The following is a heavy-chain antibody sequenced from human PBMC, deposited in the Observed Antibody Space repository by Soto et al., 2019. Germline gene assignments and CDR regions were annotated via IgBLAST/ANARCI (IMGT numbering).Heavy chain of an antibody. CDR3: ARDVRPPDY. J-gene: IGHJ4*02. CDR2: ISSTGETT. V-gene: IGHV3-48*01. D-gene: IGHD3-10*02. Sequence: EVQLVESGGGLVPPGGSLRLSCAASGFTFSTYSMNWVRQAPGKGLEWVSFISSTGETTYYADSVKGRLTISRDNAKNSLFLQMNSLTAEDTAVYYCARDVRPPDYWGQGTLVTVSS. CDR1: GFTFSTYS.